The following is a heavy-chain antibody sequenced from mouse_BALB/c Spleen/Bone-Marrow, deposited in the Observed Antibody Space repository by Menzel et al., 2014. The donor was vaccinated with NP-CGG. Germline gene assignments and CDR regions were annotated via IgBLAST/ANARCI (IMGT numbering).Heavy chain of an antibody. V-gene: IGHV4-1*02. J-gene: IGHJ1*01. Sequence: GQLKESGGGLVQPGGSLKLSCAASGFDFSRYWMTWVRQAPGKGLEWIGEINPDSSTINYTPSLKDKFIISRDNAKNTLYLQMSKVRSEDTALYYCARPGYYGYQDVWGAGTTVTVSS. D-gene: IGHD1-2*01. CDR2: INPDSSTI. CDR1: GFDFSRYW. CDR3: ARPGYYGYQDV.